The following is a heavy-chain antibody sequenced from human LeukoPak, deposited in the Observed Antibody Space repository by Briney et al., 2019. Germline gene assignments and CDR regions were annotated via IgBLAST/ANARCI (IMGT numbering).Heavy chain of an antibody. V-gene: IGHV4-39*01. CDR2: IYYSGST. Sequence: SETLSLTCTVSGDSISSSSYYWGWIRQPPGKGLEWIGSIYYSGSTYYNPSLKSRVTMSVDTSKNQFSLKLSSVTAADTAVYYCARLDSSGWYGSNDYWGQGTLVTVSS. CDR3: ARLDSSGWYGSNDY. D-gene: IGHD6-19*01. J-gene: IGHJ4*02. CDR1: GDSISSSSYY.